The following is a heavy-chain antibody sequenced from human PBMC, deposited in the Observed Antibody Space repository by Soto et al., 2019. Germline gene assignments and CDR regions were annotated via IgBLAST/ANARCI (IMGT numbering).Heavy chain of an antibody. D-gene: IGHD3-22*01. Sequence: QVQLQESGPGLVKPSETLSLTCTGSGGSISSYYWSWIRQPPGKGLEWIGYIYYSGSTNYNPSLKSRVTISVDTTKNQFSMKLSCVPAADTAVYYCARVSAADYCENPDAFDIWGQGTMVTVSS. J-gene: IGHJ3*02. V-gene: IGHV4-59*01. CDR1: GGSISSYY. CDR3: ARVSAADYCENPDAFDI. CDR2: IYYSGST.